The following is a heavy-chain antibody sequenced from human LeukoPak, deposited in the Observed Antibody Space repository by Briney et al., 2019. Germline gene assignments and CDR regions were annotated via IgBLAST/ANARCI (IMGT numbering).Heavy chain of an antibody. V-gene: IGHV3-74*01. D-gene: IGHD6-19*01. Sequence: PGGSLRLSCAASGFTFSDYWMHWVRQAPGKGLVWVSRIKTDGRDTNYADSVKGRFTISRDNAKNTLYLQMNSLRAEDTAVYYCAKDGHSSGSSFDYWGQGTLVTVSS. J-gene: IGHJ4*02. CDR3: AKDGHSSGSSFDY. CDR1: GFTFSDYW. CDR2: IKTDGRDT.